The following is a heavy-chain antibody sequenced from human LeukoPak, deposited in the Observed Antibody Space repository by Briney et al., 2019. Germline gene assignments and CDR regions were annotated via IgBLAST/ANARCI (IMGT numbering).Heavy chain of an antibody. CDR2: MYHSGST. V-gene: IGHV4-38-2*02. CDR3: ARVPGLSRFDP. Sequence: SETLSLTCTVSGGSIRSFFWSWLRQPPGKGLEWIGSMYHSGSTYYKPSLKSRVTISVDTSKDQFSLKLNSVTAADTAVYYCARVPGLSRFDPWGQGTLVTVSS. J-gene: IGHJ5*02. CDR1: GGSIRSFF.